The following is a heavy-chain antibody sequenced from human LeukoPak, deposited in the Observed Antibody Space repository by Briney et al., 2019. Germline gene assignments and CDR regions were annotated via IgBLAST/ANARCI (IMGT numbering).Heavy chain of an antibody. D-gene: IGHD5-18*01. V-gene: IGHV6-1*01. J-gene: IGHJ4*02. CDR2: TYYRSKSYN. Sequence: PSQTLSLTCAISGDSVSSNSAAWNWSRPSPSRGLEWLGRTYYRSKSYNDYALSVKSRITINPDTSKNQFSLQLNSVTPEDTAVYYCARESGGYSYLDYWGQGTLVTVSS. CDR1: GDSVSSNSAA. CDR3: ARESGGYSYLDY.